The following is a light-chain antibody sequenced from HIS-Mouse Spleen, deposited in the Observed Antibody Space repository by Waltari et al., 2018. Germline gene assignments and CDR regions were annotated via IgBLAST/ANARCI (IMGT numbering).Light chain of an antibody. CDR1: SSDVGGYNL. CDR3: CSYAGSSTWV. CDR2: EGS. V-gene: IGLV2-23*01. Sequence: QSALTQPASVSGSPGQSITISFTGTSSDVGGYNLFSWYQQHPGKAPKPMIYEGSKRPSGVSNRFSGSKSGNTASLTISGLQAEDEADYYCCSYAGSSTWVYGGGTKLTVL. J-gene: IGLJ3*02.